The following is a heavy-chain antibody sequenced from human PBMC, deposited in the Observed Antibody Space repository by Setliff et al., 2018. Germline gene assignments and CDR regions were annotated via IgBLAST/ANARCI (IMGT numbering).Heavy chain of an antibody. D-gene: IGHD6-19*01. CDR1: GFRITSYR. V-gene: IGHV3-33*03. J-gene: IGHJ4*02. CDR3: AKEPGSSGWHSRGFDS. CDR2: LWSDGSKT. Sequence: GGSLRLSCAASGFRITSYRINWVRQAPGKGLEWVTVLWSDGSKTFYADSVRGRFTISRDTSKNTVFLQMNSLRADDTAVYYCAKEPGSSGWHSRGFDSRGQGTLVTVSS.